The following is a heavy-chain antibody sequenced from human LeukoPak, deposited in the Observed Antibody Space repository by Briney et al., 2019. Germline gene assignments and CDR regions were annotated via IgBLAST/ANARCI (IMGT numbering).Heavy chain of an antibody. D-gene: IGHD5-18*01. CDR3: ARALMGKYSYGDTDDY. CDR1: GFTFTSYS. Sequence: GGSLRLSCAASGFTFTSYSMNWVRQAPGKGLEWVSTISGGGGSTYYADSVKGRFTISRDNSKNTLYLQVNSLRAEDTAVYYCARALMGKYSYGDTDDYWGQGTLVTVSS. CDR2: ISGGGGST. J-gene: IGHJ4*02. V-gene: IGHV3-23*01.